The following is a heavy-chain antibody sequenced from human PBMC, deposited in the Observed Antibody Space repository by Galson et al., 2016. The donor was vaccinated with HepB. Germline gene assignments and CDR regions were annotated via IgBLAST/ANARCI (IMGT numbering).Heavy chain of an antibody. V-gene: IGHV3-43*01. CDR1: GFTFDDYT. CDR2: ISWDGGST. CDR3: ARGGIGGFPYYYYYGMDV. Sequence: SLRLSCAASGFTFDDYTMHWVRQAPGKSLEWVSLISWDGGSTYYADSVKGRFTISRDNARNSLSLQMNSLSAEDTAVYYCARGGIGGFPYYYYYGMDVWGQGTTVTVSS. D-gene: IGHD6-13*01. J-gene: IGHJ6*02.